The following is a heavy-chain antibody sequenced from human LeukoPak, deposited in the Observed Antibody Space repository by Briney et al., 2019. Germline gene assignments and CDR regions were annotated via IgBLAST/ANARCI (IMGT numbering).Heavy chain of an antibody. D-gene: IGHD2-2*01. V-gene: IGHV1-58*01. CDR3: ASDPPYTSSSAW. Sequence: ASVTVSCKASGFTFTSTAVQWVRQARGQRLEWIGWILVGSGNTNYARMFQERVTLTWDVSTSTAYMVLSSLRSEDTAIYYCASDPPYTSSSAWWGQGTLVTVSS. CDR1: GFTFTSTA. J-gene: IGHJ4*02. CDR2: ILVGSGNT.